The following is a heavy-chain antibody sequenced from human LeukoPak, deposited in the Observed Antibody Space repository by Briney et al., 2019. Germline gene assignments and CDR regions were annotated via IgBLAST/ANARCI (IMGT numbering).Heavy chain of an antibody. D-gene: IGHD1-26*01. CDR2: INPGGSAT. Sequence: PGGSLRLSCAASGFTFSSYWMHWVRQAPGKGLVWVSHINPGGSATRYADSVKGRFTISRDNAKNTLYLQMNSLRAEDTAVYYCARDQVGATPIDYWGQGTLVTVSS. J-gene: IGHJ4*02. CDR1: GFTFSSYW. CDR3: ARDQVGATPIDY. V-gene: IGHV3-74*01.